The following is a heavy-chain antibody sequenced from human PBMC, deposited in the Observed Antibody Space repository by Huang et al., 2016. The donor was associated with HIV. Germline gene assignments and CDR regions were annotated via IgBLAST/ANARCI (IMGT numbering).Heavy chain of an antibody. D-gene: IGHD3-10*01. CDR1: GYNFDGYW. J-gene: IGHJ4*02. Sequence: EVHLVQSGAEVKEPGESLKISCQASGYNFDGYWIGWVRQMPGKGLEWMGVIYPCDSDTRYHPSCQGQVTISADQSINTAYLQWSSLKASDTAIYFCARQGLWLPPTDPFDYWGQGTPVTVSA. V-gene: IGHV5-51*01. CDR3: ARQGLWLPPTDPFDY. CDR2: IYPCDSDT.